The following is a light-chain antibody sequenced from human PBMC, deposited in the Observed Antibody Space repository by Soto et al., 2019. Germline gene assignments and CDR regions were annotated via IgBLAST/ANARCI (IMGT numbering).Light chain of an antibody. Sequence: IVMTQSPATLSVSPGERATLSCRASQSVSSNLAWYQQKPGQAPRLLIYDASNRATGIPARFSGSGSETDFTLTISSLEPEDFAVYYCQQRSNWPTFGQGTKVDI. CDR3: QQRSNWPT. CDR1: QSVSSN. CDR2: DAS. V-gene: IGKV3-11*01. J-gene: IGKJ1*01.